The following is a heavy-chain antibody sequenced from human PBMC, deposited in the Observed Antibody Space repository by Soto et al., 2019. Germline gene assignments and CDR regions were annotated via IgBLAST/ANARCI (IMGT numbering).Heavy chain of an antibody. V-gene: IGHV3-21*01. D-gene: IGHD6-13*01. CDR1: GFTFSSYS. Sequence: EVQLVESGGGLVKPGGSLRLSCAASGFTFSSYSMNWVRQAPGKGLEWVSSISSSSSYIYYADSVKGRFTISRDNAKNSLYLQMNSLRAEDTAVYYCATADPLELGYWGQGTLVTVSS. CDR2: ISSSSSYI. CDR3: ATADPLELGY. J-gene: IGHJ4*02.